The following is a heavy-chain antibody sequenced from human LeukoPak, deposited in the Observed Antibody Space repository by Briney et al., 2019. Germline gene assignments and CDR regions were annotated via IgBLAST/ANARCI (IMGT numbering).Heavy chain of an antibody. V-gene: IGHV3-23*01. CDR3: AKHISYSGSRGHFDY. J-gene: IGHJ4*02. Sequence: GGSLRLSCAASGFTFSSYSMNWVRQAPGKGLEWVSAISGSGGSTYYADSVKGRFTISRDNSKNTLYLQMNSLRAEDTAVYYCAKHISYSGSRGHFDYWGQGTLVTVSS. CDR2: ISGSGGST. D-gene: IGHD6-13*01. CDR1: GFTFSSYS.